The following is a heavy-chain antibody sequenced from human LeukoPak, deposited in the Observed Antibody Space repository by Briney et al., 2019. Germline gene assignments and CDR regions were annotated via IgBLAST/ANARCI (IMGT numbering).Heavy chain of an antibody. V-gene: IGHV4-34*01. CDR1: GGSFSGYY. D-gene: IGHD2-2*01. CDR3: ARGGGRPKPKMSRNYCSSTSCYGAARYNWFDP. CDR2: INHSGST. J-gene: IGHJ5*02. Sequence: SETLSLTCAVYGGSFSGYYWSWIRQPPGKGLEWIGEINHSGSTNYNPSLKSRVTISVDTSKNQFSLKLSSVTAADTAVYYCARGGGRPKPKMSRNYCSSTSCYGAARYNWFDPWGQGTLVTVSS.